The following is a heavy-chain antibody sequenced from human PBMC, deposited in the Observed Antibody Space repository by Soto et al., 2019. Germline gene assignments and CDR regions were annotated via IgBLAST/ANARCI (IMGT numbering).Heavy chain of an antibody. CDR3: ARSYCSGGSCHLAPDY. V-gene: IGHV1-18*01. CDR1: GGTFTSYG. Sequence: GASVKVSCKASGGTFTSYGISWVRQAPGQGLEWMGWISAYNGNTNYAQKLQGRVTMTTDTSTSTAYMELRSLRSDDTAVYFCARSYCSGGSCHLAPDYWGQGTQVTVSS. J-gene: IGHJ4*02. D-gene: IGHD2-15*01. CDR2: ISAYNGNT.